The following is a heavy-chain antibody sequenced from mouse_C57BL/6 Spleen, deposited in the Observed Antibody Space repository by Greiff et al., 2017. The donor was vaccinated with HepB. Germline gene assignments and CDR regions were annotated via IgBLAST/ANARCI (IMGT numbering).Heavy chain of an antibody. CDR3: ARSPPYYYGSSPWYFDV. D-gene: IGHD1-1*01. CDR2: IYPRDGST. V-gene: IGHV1-85*01. CDR1: GYTFTSYD. Sequence: VQLQQSGPELVKPGASVKLSCKASGYTFTSYDINWVKQRPGQGLEWIGWIYPRDGSTKYNEKFKGKATLTVDTSSSTAYMELHSLTSEDSAVYCCARSPPYYYGSSPWYFDVWGTGTTVTVSS. J-gene: IGHJ1*03.